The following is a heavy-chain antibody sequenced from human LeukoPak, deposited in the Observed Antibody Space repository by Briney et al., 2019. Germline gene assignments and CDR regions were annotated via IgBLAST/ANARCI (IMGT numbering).Heavy chain of an antibody. D-gene: IGHD3-3*01. Sequence: SETLSLTCTVSGGSISSHYWSWIRQPPGKGLEWIGYIYYSGSTNYNPSLKSRVTISVDTSKNQFSLKLSSVTAADTAVYYCARGLSRFLEWSKAGAFDIWGQGTRVTVSS. V-gene: IGHV4-59*11. CDR1: GGSISSHY. CDR3: ARGLSRFLEWSKAGAFDI. J-gene: IGHJ3*02. CDR2: IYYSGST.